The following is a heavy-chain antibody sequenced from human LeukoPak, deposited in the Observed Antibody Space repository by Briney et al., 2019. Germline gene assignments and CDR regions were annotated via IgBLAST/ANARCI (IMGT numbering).Heavy chain of an antibody. D-gene: IGHD5-12*01. V-gene: IGHV4-34*01. J-gene: IGHJ4*02. Sequence: SETLSLTCAVYGGSFSGYYWSWIRQPPGKRLEWIGEINHSGSTNYNPSLKSRVTISVDTSKNQFSLKLSSVTAADTAVYYCATYSGYDYGFDYWGQGTLVTVSS. CDR3: ATYSGYDYGFDY. CDR1: GGSFSGYY. CDR2: INHSGST.